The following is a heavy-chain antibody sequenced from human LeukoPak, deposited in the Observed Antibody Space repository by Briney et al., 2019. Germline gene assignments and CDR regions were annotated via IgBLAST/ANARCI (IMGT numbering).Heavy chain of an antibody. CDR1: GYTFTGYY. J-gene: IGHJ5*02. CDR3: ATGVVVAASNWFDP. CDR2: INPNSGGT. V-gene: IGHV1-2*06. Sequence: GASVKVSCKASGYTFTGYYMHWVRQAPGQGLEWMGRINPNSGGTNYAQKFQGRVTMTRDTSISTAYMELSSLRSEDTAVYYCATGVVVAASNWFDPWGQGTLVTVSS. D-gene: IGHD2-15*01.